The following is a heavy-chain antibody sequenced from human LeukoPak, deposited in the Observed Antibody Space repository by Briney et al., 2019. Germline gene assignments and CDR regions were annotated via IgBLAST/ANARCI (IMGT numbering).Heavy chain of an antibody. J-gene: IGHJ4*02. CDR1: GFTFSSYW. Sequence: GGSLRLSCAASGFTFSSYWMHWVRQAPGKGLEWVSSISSSSNYIYYADSVKGRFTISRDNAKNSLYLQMNSLRAEDTAVYYCARDYDGSGYFGYWGQGTLVTVSS. D-gene: IGHD3-22*01. V-gene: IGHV3-21*01. CDR2: ISSSSNYI. CDR3: ARDYDGSGYFGY.